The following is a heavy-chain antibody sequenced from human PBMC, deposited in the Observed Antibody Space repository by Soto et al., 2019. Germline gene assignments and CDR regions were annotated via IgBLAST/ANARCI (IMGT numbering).Heavy chain of an antibody. CDR3: ARAPNYYDSSGHAFDI. D-gene: IGHD3-22*01. Sequence: ASVKVSCKASGYTFTSYAMHWVRQAPGQRLERMGWINAGNGNTKYSQKFQGRVTITRDTSASTAYMELSSLRSEDTAVYYCARAPNYYDSSGHAFDIWGQGTMVTVSS. CDR2: INAGNGNT. CDR1: GYTFTSYA. J-gene: IGHJ3*02. V-gene: IGHV1-3*01.